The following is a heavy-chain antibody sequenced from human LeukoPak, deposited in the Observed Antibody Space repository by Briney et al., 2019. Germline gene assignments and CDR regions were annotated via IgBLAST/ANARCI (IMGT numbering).Heavy chain of an antibody. J-gene: IGHJ6*02. D-gene: IGHD1-1*01. CDR2: INHSGST. V-gene: IGHV4-34*01. CDR1: GGSFSGYY. CDR3: ARLPLDRYYYYGMDV. Sequence: PSETLSLTCAVYGGSFSGYYWSWIRQPPGKGLEWIGEINHSGSTNYNPSLKSRVTISVDTSKNQFSLKLSSVTAADTAVYYCARLPLDRYYYYGMDVWGQGTTVTVSS.